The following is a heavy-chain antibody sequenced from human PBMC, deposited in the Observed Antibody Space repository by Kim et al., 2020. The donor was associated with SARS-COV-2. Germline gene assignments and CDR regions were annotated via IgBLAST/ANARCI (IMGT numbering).Heavy chain of an antibody. CDR3: AKDLDGEHPD. J-gene: IGHJ4*02. Sequence: GGSLRLSCAASGFTFDDYVMHWVRQPPGKGLEWVSGISWNSGSIGYADSVKGRFTISRDNAKNSLYLQMNSLRVEDTALYYCAKDLDGEHPDWGQGTLVTVSS. D-gene: IGHD1-26*01. V-gene: IGHV3-9*01. CDR1: GFTFDDYV. CDR2: ISWNSGSI.